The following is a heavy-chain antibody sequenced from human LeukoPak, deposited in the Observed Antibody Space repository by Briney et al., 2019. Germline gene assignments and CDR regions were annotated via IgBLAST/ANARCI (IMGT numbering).Heavy chain of an antibody. V-gene: IGHV4-38-2*01. CDR1: GYFISSGYY. D-gene: IGHD3-3*01. J-gene: IGHJ5*01. CDR3: SRTFGFWGGDLNWFDP. Sequence: SETMSLTCAVSGYFISSGYYWGWIRQPPGKGREWIGSIYHSGNTYYNPSLTSRATISVHTPKNPLSKKMSSDTATHTSLYYCSRTFGFWGGDLNWFDPWGQGSLVTVSS. CDR2: IYHSGNT.